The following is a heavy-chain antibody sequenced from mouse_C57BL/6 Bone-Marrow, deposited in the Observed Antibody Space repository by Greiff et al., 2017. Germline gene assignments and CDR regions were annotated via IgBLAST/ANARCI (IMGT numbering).Heavy chain of an antibody. CDR1: GFTFNTYA. CDR3: VRPNWAWFAY. D-gene: IGHD4-1*01. CDR2: IRRKSSNYAT. V-gene: IGHV10-3*01. J-gene: IGHJ3*01. Sequence: EVNVVESGGGLVQPKGSLKLSCAASGFTFNTYAMHWVRQAPGKGLEWVARIRRKSSNYATYYADSVKARFTISRDDSQSMFDLQMNNLKAEDAAMYYCVRPNWAWFAYWGQGTLVTVSA.